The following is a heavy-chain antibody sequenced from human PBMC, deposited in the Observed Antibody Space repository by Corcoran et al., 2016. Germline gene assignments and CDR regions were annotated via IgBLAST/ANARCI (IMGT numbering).Heavy chain of an antibody. CDR2: GHYTGST. Sequence: QVQLQESGPGLVKPLETLSLTCTVSGDSITSEYWSWIRQPPGKGLEWIGYGHYTGSTNYNPSLKSRVTISVDTSRNQFSLTLTSVTAADTALYYCARGGGAFGPWGQGTLVTVSS. V-gene: IGHV4-59*01. CDR1: GDSITSEY. D-gene: IGHD3-16*01. CDR3: ARGGGAFGP. J-gene: IGHJ5*02.